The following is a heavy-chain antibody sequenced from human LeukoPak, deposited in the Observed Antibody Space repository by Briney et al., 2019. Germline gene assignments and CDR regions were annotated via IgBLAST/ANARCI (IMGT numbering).Heavy chain of an antibody. Sequence: GGSLRLSCAVSGITLSNYGMSWVRQAPGKGLEWVAGISDSGGSTKYADSVKGRFTISRDNPKNTLFLQMNSLRADDTAVYFCAKRGVVIRVFLVGFHKEAYYFESWGQGALVTVSS. CDR2: ISDSGGST. J-gene: IGHJ4*02. V-gene: IGHV3-23*01. CDR1: GITLSNYG. CDR3: AKRGVVIRVFLVGFHKEAYYFES. D-gene: IGHD3/OR15-3a*01.